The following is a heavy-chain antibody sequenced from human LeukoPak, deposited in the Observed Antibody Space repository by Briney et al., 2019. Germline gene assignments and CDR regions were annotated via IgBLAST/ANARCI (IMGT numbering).Heavy chain of an antibody. CDR2: IRSKAYGGTT. CDR3: TRALGYGSGSYYVYYYYGMDV. Sequence: GGSLRLSCTASGFTFGDYAMSWVRQAPGKGLEWVGFIRSKAYGGTTEYAASVKGRFTTSRDDSKSIAYLQMNSLKTEDTAVYYCTRALGYGSGSYYVYYYYGMDVWAKGPRSPSP. J-gene: IGHJ6*02. V-gene: IGHV3-49*04. CDR1: GFTFGDYA. D-gene: IGHD3-10*01.